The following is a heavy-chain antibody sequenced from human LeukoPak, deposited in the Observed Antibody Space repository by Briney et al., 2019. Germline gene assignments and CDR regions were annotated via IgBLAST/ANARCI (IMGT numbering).Heavy chain of an antibody. CDR3: ARDYYDSSGLYNWFDP. V-gene: IGHV1-18*01. Sequence: ASVKVSCKASGGTFSSYAISWVRQAPGQGLEWMGWISAYNGNTNYAQKLQGRVTMTTDTSTSTAYMELRSLRSDDTAVYYCARDYYDSSGLYNWFDPWGQGTLVTVSS. D-gene: IGHD3-22*01. CDR2: ISAYNGNT. J-gene: IGHJ5*02. CDR1: GGTFSSYA.